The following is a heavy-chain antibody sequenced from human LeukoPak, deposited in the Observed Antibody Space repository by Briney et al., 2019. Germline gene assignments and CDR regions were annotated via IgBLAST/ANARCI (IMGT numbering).Heavy chain of an antibody. D-gene: IGHD2-21*02. CDR2: INWNGGCT. J-gene: IGHJ4*02. CDR1: GFTFGNYG. Sequence: GGSLRLSCAASGFTFGNYGMSWVRQAPGKGLEWVFGINWNGGCTGYADSVEGRFTFSRDNAKNSQYLQMNSLRVEDTALYYCARAQTYGDSRLLLDCWGQGTLVTVSS. V-gene: IGHV3-20*04. CDR3: ARAQTYGDSRLLLDC.